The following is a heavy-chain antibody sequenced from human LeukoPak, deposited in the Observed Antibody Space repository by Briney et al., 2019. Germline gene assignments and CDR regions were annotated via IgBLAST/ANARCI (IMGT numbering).Heavy chain of an antibody. J-gene: IGHJ4*02. CDR3: ASLPMGGLVIGVVQDY. Sequence: PSETLSLTCAVYGGSFSGYYWSWIRQPPGRGLEWIGEINHSGSTNYNPSLKSRVTISVDTSKNQFSLKLSSVTAADTAVYYCASLPMGGLVIGVVQDYWGQGTLVTVSS. CDR2: INHSGST. V-gene: IGHV4-34*01. D-gene: IGHD3-3*01. CDR1: GGSFSGYY.